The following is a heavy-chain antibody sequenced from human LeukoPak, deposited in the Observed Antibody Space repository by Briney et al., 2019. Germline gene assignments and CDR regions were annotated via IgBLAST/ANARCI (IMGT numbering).Heavy chain of an antibody. D-gene: IGHD4-17*01. CDR1: GYTFTSYD. CDR3: ARDLGYGDRETDAFDI. V-gene: IGHV1-8*03. CDR2: MNPNSGNT. J-gene: IGHJ3*02. Sequence: GASVKVSCKASGYTFTSYDINWVRQATGQGLEWKGWMNPNSGNTGYAQKFQGRVTITRNTSISTAYMELSSLRSEDTAVYYCARDLGYGDRETDAFDIWGQGTMVTVPS.